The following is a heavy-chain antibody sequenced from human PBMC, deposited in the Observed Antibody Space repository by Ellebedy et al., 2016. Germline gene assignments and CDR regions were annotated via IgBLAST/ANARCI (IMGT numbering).Heavy chain of an antibody. Sequence: GGSLRLXXAASGFRFTTYSINWVRQAPGKGLEWVSSISVSSRYIYYIDSVKGRFTISRDNANNSVYLQMNSLRAEDTAVYYCARDLGAPFYHSGRYDGVDFWGHGTLVTVSS. CDR3: ARDLGAPFYHSGRYDGVDF. CDR1: GFRFTTYS. CDR2: ISVSSRYI. D-gene: IGHD1-26*01. J-gene: IGHJ4*01. V-gene: IGHV3-21*01.